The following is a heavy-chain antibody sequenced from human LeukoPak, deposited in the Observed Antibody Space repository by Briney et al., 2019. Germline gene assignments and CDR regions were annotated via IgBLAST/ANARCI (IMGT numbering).Heavy chain of an antibody. CDR3: AIESAFDI. Sequence: ASVKVSCKASGYTFTSYGISWERQAPGQGLEWMGWISAYNGDTNYAQKLQGRVTMTRNTSISTAYMELSSLRSEDTAVYYCAIESAFDIWGQGTMVTVSS. J-gene: IGHJ3*02. CDR1: GYTFTSYG. V-gene: IGHV1-18*01. CDR2: ISAYNGDT.